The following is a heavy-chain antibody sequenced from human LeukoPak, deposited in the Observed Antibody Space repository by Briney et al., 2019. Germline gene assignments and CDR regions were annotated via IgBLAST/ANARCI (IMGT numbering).Heavy chain of an antibody. CDR1: GGSISNNY. CDR3: ARSRGTTMVTRFDY. Sequence: PSETLSLTCTASGGSISNNYWSWIRQPAGKGLEWVGLINTSGSADYNPSLKNGRTMTVDAAKNQFSPILISLTPADTAVYYYARSRGTTMVTRFDYWGQGTLVTVSS. CDR2: INTSGSA. V-gene: IGHV4-4*07. D-gene: IGHD5-18*01. J-gene: IGHJ4*02.